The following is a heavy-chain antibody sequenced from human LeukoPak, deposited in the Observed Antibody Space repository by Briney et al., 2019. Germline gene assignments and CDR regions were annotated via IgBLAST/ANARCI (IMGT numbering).Heavy chain of an antibody. CDR1: GFTSSSYA. J-gene: IGHJ4*02. Sequence: PGGSLRLSCAASGFTSSSYAMHWVRQAPGKGLEWVAVISYDGSNKYYADSVKGRFTISRDNSKNTLYLQMNSLRAEDTAVYYCARDLADWGGADHFDYWGQGTLVTVSP. CDR3: ARDLADWGGADHFDY. D-gene: IGHD3-16*01. CDR2: ISYDGSNK. V-gene: IGHV3-30*04.